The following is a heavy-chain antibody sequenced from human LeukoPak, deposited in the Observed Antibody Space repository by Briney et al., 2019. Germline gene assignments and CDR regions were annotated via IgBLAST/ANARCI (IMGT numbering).Heavy chain of an antibody. Sequence: GGSLGLSCAASGFTFSSYGMSWVRQAPGKGLEWVSVISGSGDRTYYADSVKGRFTISRDNAKNSLYLQMNSLRAGDTAVYYCARAYVRGVTFFDYWGQGTLVTVSS. J-gene: IGHJ4*02. CDR1: GFTFSSYG. D-gene: IGHD3-10*02. V-gene: IGHV3-23*01. CDR3: ARAYVRGVTFFDY. CDR2: ISGSGDRT.